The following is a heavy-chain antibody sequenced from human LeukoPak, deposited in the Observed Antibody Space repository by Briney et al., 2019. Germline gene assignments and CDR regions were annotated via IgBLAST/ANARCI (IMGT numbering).Heavy chain of an antibody. CDR2: IKTDESAT. V-gene: IGHV3-74*01. J-gene: IGHJ2*01. CDR3: ARYESSAYGIDV. CDR1: GFTFSSYW. D-gene: IGHD3-22*01. Sequence: GGSLRLSCAASGFTFSSYWMHWVRQAPGKGLVWVSRIKTDESATDYADSVKGRFTISRDNAKNTLYLQMNSLTAEDTAVYYCARYESSAYGIDVWGRGTLVTVSS.